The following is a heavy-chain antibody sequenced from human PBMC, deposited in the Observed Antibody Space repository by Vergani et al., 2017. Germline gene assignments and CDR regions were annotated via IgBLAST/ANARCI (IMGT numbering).Heavy chain of an antibody. D-gene: IGHD2/OR15-2a*01. CDR3: FLVSGSYGMDV. J-gene: IGHJ6*02. CDR1: GFTFSSYW. CDR2: IKQDGSEK. Sequence: EVQLVESGGGLVQPGGSLRLSCAASGFTFSSYWMSWVRQAPGKGLEWVANIKQDGSEKYYVDSVKGRFTISRDNAKNSLYLQMNSLKTEDTAVYYCFLVSGSYGMDVWGQGTTVTVSS. V-gene: IGHV3-7*03.